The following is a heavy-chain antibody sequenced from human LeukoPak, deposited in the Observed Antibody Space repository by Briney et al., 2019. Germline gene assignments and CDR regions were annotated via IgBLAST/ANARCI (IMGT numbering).Heavy chain of an antibody. CDR3: AREGSRGVVVPAAMDL. CDR1: GGSISSGDYY. D-gene: IGHD2-2*01. CDR2: IYYSGST. Sequence: SQTLSLTCTVSGGSISSGDYYWSWIRQPPGKGLEWIGYIYYSGSTYYNPSLKSRVTISVDTSKNQFSLKLSSVTAADTAVYYCAREGSRGVVVPAAMDLWGQGTLVTVSS. J-gene: IGHJ4*02. V-gene: IGHV4-30-4*01.